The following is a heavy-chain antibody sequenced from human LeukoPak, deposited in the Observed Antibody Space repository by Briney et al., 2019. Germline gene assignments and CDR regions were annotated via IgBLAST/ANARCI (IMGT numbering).Heavy chain of an antibody. J-gene: IGHJ5*02. D-gene: IGHD3-10*01. Sequence: GASVKVSCKASGYTFTSYGINWVRQAPGQGPEWVGWISPYNGNTNSAQKLQGRVTMTTDTSTTTAYMELRSLRSDDTAVYYCARTPRGLPSFNWFDPWGQGTLVTVSS. CDR1: GYTFTSYG. CDR2: ISPYNGNT. V-gene: IGHV1-18*01. CDR3: ARTPRGLPSFNWFDP.